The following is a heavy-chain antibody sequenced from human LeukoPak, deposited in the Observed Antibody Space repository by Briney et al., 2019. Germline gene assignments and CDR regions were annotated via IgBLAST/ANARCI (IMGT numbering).Heavy chain of an antibody. CDR3: AKELSPYSSSWFDY. D-gene: IGHD6-13*01. CDR2: IIGNGGST. Sequence: GGSLRLSCAASGFTFSNYAMSWVRQAPGKGLEWVSGIIGNGGSTYYAGPVKGRFPISRDNSKNTVYLQMNSLRADDTAVYYCAKELSPYSSSWFDYWGQGTLVTVSS. J-gene: IGHJ5*01. CDR1: GFTFSNYA. V-gene: IGHV3-23*01.